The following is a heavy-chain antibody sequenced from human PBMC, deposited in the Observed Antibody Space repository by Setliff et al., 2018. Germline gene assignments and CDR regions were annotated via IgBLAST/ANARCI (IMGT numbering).Heavy chain of an antibody. CDR3: AKRGETADYYYMDV. Sequence: GGSLRLSCAASGFIFSNYAMHWVRQAPGKGLEWVAVTSYDGINKYYAASVKGRFAISRDNSKNTLYLQIDSMRAEDTAVYYCAKRGETADYYYMDVWGKGTTVTVSS. CDR1: GFIFSNYA. CDR2: TSYDGINK. D-gene: IGHD6-25*01. V-gene: IGHV3-30*07. J-gene: IGHJ6*03.